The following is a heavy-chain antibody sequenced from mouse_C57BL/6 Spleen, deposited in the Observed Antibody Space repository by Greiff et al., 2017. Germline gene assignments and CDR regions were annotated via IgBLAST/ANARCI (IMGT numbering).Heavy chain of an antibody. Sequence: VQLQQSGAELVRPGTSVKMSCKASGYTFTNYWIGWAKQRPGHGLEWIGDIYPGGGYTNYNEKFKGKATLTADKSSSTAYMQLSSLTSEDSAIYYCARGGDCSGLFAYWGQGTLVTVSA. CDR3: ARGGDCSGLFAY. D-gene: IGHD3-2*02. J-gene: IGHJ3*01. CDR2: IYPGGGYT. CDR1: GYTFTNYW. V-gene: IGHV1-63*01.